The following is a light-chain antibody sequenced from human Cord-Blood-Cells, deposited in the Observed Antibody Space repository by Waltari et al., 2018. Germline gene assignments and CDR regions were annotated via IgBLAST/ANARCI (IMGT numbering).Light chain of an antibody. CDR2: YAS. CDR3: QQRSNWPYT. J-gene: IGKJ2*01. Sequence: EIVLTQSPATLSLSPGDRATLSCRASKSVSSYLAWYQQKPGQAPRLLIYYASNRATGIPARFSGSGSGTDFTLTISSLEPEDFAVYYCQQRSNWPYTFGQGTKLEIK. V-gene: IGKV3-11*01. CDR1: KSVSSY.